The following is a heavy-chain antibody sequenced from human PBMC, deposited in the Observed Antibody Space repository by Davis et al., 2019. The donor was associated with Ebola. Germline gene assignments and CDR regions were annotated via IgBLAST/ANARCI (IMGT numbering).Heavy chain of an antibody. D-gene: IGHD2-2*02. CDR3: VNYCSSTSCYTGGMDV. Sequence: GESLKISCAASGFTFSTYWMHWVRQAPGKGLAWVSRITGDGSSTDYADSVKGRFTISRDNAKNSLYLQMNSLRDEDTAVYYCVNYCSSTSCYTGGMDVWGQGTTVTVSS. CDR1: GFTFSTYW. V-gene: IGHV3-74*01. CDR2: ITGDGSST. J-gene: IGHJ6*02.